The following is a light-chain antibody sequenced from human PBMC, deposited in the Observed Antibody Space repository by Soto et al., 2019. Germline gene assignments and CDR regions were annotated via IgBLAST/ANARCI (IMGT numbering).Light chain of an antibody. V-gene: IGKV1-5*03. J-gene: IGKJ5*01. CDR3: QHYDILPIT. CDR1: QTISSW. Sequence: GAGVTITCRASQTISSWLAWYQQKPGKAPKLLIYKASTLKSGVPSRFSGSGSGTHFTFTISSLQTEDIGTYYCQHYDILPITFG. CDR2: KAS.